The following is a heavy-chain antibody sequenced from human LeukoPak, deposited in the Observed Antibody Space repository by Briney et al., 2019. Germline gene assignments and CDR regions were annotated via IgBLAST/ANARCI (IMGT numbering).Heavy chain of an antibody. J-gene: IGHJ4*02. CDR1: GFTVSSNY. Sequence: PGGSLRLSCAASGFTVSSNYMSWVRQAPGKGLEWVSVIYSGGSTYYADSVKGRFTISRDNSKNTLYLQINSLRAEDTAVYYCARVGEQYYDFWSGYYTAYYFDYWGQGNLVTVSS. D-gene: IGHD3-3*01. CDR3: ARVGEQYYDFWSGYYTAYYFDY. V-gene: IGHV3-53*01. CDR2: IYSGGST.